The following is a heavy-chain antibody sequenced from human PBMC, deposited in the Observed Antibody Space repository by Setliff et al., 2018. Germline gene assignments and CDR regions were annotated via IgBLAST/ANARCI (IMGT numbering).Heavy chain of an antibody. CDR1: GGSISSGSYY. CDR3: ARTDDNYNFYAY. V-gene: IGHV4-61*02. J-gene: IGHJ4*02. D-gene: IGHD3-3*01. Sequence: PSETLSLTCTVSGGSISSGSYYWSWIRQPAGKGLEWIGRIYTSGSTNYNPSLKSRVTISVDTSKNQFSLRLNSATAADTAVYYCARTDDNYNFYAYWGQGTLVTVSS. CDR2: IYTSGST.